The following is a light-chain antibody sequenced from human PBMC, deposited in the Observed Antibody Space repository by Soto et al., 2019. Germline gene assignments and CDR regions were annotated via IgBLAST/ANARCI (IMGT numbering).Light chain of an antibody. CDR3: QQYGSSPLT. J-gene: IGKJ4*01. V-gene: IGKV3-20*01. Sequence: EIELTQSPGTLSLSPGERATLSCRASQSVPSNFLAWYQQRPGQAPRLLIHGASSRATGVPDRFSGSGSGTDFTLTIGRLEPEDFAVYFCQQYGSSPLTFGGGTRVEIK. CDR1: QSVPSNF. CDR2: GAS.